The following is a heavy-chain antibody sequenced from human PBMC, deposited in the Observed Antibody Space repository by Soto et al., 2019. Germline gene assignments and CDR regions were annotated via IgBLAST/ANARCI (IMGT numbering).Heavy chain of an antibody. CDR3: ARNRGSSTRRHYYYYYMDV. CDR2: ISAYNGNT. J-gene: IGHJ6*03. Sequence: ASVKVSCKASGYTFTSYGISWVRQAPGQGLEWMGWISAYNGNTNYAQKLQGRVTMTTDTSTSTAYMELRSLRSDDTAVYYCARNRGSSTRRHYYYYYMDVWGKGTTLTV. D-gene: IGHD2-2*01. CDR1: GYTFTSYG. V-gene: IGHV1-18*01.